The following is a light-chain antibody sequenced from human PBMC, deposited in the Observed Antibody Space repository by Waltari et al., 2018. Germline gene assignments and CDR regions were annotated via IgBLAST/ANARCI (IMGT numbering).Light chain of an antibody. Sequence: TLSVSPGERATLSCRASQSISSQLAWYQQKPGQAPRLLIYGASTRATGIPARFSGSGSGTEFTLTISSLQSEDFAVYFCQQYHESPPITFGPGTKVDIK. V-gene: IGKV3-15*01. CDR1: QSISSQ. J-gene: IGKJ3*01. CDR3: QQYHESPPIT. CDR2: GAS.